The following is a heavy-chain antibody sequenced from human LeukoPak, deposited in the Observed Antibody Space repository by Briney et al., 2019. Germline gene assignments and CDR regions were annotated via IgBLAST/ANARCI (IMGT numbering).Heavy chain of an antibody. CDR2: ISAYNGNT. Sequence: GASVKVSCKASGYTFTGYYMHWVRQAPGQGLEWMGWISAYNGNTNYAQKLQGRVTMTTDTSTSTAYMELRSLRSDDTAVYYCARTDILTGPIDYWGQGTLVTVSS. V-gene: IGHV1-18*04. CDR3: ARTDILTGPIDY. J-gene: IGHJ4*02. CDR1: GYTFTGYY. D-gene: IGHD3-9*01.